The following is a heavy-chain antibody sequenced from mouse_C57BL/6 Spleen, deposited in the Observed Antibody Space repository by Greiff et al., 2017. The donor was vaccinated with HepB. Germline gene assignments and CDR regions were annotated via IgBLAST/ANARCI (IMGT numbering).Heavy chain of an antibody. V-gene: IGHV1-80*01. CDR2: IYPGDGDT. D-gene: IGHD2-4*01. CDR3: ASRYDYDRRAWFAY. J-gene: IGHJ3*01. Sequence: VQLQQSGAELVKPGASVKISCKASGYAFSSYWMNWVKQRPGKGLEWIGQIYPGDGDTNYNGKFKGKATLTADKSSSTAYMQLSSLTSEDSAVYFCASRYDYDRRAWFAYWGQGTLVTVSA. CDR1: GYAFSSYW.